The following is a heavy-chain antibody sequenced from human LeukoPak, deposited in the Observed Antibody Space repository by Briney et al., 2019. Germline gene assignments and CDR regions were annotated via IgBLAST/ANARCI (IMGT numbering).Heavy chain of an antibody. J-gene: IGHJ6*03. D-gene: IGHD2-2*02. CDR3: ARHEGCSSTSCYTKGSYYMDV. CDR1: GGSISSSSYY. CDR2: IYYSGST. Sequence: SETLSLTCTVSGGSISSSSYYWGWIRQPPGKGLEWIGSIYYSGSTYYNPSLKSRVTISVDTSKNQFSLKLSSVTAADTAVYYCARHEGCSSTSCYTKGSYYMDVWGKGTTVTVSS. V-gene: IGHV4-39*01.